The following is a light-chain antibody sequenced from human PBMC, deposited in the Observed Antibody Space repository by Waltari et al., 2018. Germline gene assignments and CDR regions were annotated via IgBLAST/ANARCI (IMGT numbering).Light chain of an antibody. J-gene: IGKJ2*01. CDR1: QSISNW. CDR3: QQYNTYSS. V-gene: IGKV1-5*03. Sequence: IQLTQPPSSLSAFVGYSDSITCRASQSISNWLAWYQQKPGKPPILLIYKASILKSGVPSRFSGSGSGTQFTLTISSLQPGDVATYYCQQYNTYSSFGQGTNLEIK. CDR2: KAS.